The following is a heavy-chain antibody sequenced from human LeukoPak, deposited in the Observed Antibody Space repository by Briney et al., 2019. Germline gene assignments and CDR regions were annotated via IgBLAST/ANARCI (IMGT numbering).Heavy chain of an antibody. V-gene: IGHV3-43D*03. Sequence: GGSLRLSCAASGFTFDDYAVHLVRQAPGKGLEWVSLISWDGGSTYYADSVKGRFTISRDNSKNSLYLQMNSLRAEDTALYYCAKGLAGNYYYYYMDVWGKGTTVTVSS. CDR2: ISWDGGST. J-gene: IGHJ6*03. D-gene: IGHD2-15*01. CDR3: AKGLAGNYYYYYMDV. CDR1: GFTFDDYA.